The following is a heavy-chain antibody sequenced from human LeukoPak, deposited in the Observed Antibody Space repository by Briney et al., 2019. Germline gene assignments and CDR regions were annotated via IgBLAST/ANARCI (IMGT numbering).Heavy chain of an antibody. CDR1: GYTFTSYG. CDR2: ISAYNGNT. CDR3: ARDQTYYGSGSYYGY. J-gene: IGHJ4*02. V-gene: IGHV1-18*01. Sequence: ASVTVSCTASGYTFTSYGISWVRQAPGQGLEWMGWISAYNGNTNYAQKLQGRVTMTTDTSTSTAYMELRSLRSDATAVYYCARDQTYYGSGSYYGYWGQGTLVTVSS. D-gene: IGHD3-10*01.